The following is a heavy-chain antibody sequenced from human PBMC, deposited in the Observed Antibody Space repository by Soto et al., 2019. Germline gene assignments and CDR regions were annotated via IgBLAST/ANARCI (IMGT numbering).Heavy chain of an antibody. CDR2: IFPKSGGT. D-gene: IGHD3-16*01. CDR1: GYSFTGYY. CDR3: AREGMYHYETKDYYPSTYGLDV. J-gene: IGHJ6*02. Sequence: QEQLMQSGAEVKKPGASVKVSCKSSGYSFTGYYLHWVRQAPGQGPEWMGWIFPKSGGTKSAQKFQGRVTMTRDTYISTAYMELKRLRSDDTAVYFCAREGMYHYETKDYYPSTYGLDVWGQGTTVTVSS. V-gene: IGHV1-2*02.